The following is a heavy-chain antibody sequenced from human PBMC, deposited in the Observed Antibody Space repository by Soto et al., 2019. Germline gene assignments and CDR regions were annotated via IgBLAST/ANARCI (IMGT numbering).Heavy chain of an antibody. V-gene: IGHV1-3*01. Sequence: QVQLVQSGAEVKKPGASVKVSCKASGYTFTSYAMHWVRQAPGQRLEWMGWINAGNGNTKYSQKFQGKVTITRDTSASTAYMELSSLRSEDTAVYYCARQVRRGGNYFDYWGQGTLVTVSS. CDR3: ARQVRRGGNYFDY. J-gene: IGHJ4*02. CDR1: GYTFTSYA. D-gene: IGHD3-10*01. CDR2: INAGNGNT.